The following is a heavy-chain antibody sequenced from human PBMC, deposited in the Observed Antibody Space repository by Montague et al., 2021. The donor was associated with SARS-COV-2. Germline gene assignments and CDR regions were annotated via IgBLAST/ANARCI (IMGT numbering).Heavy chain of an antibody. CDR1: GDSDCLNTVA. J-gene: IGHJ4*02. CDR3: ARDPRYSLSWSFDY. D-gene: IGHD6-13*01. V-gene: IGHV6-1*01. CDR2: SYYRSKWYY. Sequence: CAISGDSDCLNTVARNWIMQSPSLALRWLAGSYYRSKWYYDYAVSVKSRMTISPDTSKNQFSLQLSSVTPEDRAVYYCARDPRYSLSWSFDYWGQGTLVTVSA.